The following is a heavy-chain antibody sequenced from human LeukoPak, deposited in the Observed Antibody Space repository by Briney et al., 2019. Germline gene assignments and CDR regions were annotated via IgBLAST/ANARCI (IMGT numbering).Heavy chain of an antibody. D-gene: IGHD2-21*01. CDR2: IYYSGST. CDR3: ARRGVMAMGI. J-gene: IGHJ6*04. Sequence: PETLSLTCTVSGGSISSYYWSWIRQPPGKGLEWIGYIYYSGSTNYNPSLKSRVTISVDTSKNQFSLKLSSVTAADTAVYYCARRGVMAMGIWGKGTTVTISS. V-gene: IGHV4-59*12. CDR1: GGSISSYY.